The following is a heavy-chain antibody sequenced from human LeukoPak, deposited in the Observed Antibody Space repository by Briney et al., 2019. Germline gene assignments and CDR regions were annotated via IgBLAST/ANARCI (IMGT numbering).Heavy chain of an antibody. CDR2: ISGSSSTI. Sequence: GGSLRLSCAASGFTFSRYSMNWVRQAPGKGLEWVSYISGSSSTIYYADSVKGRFTISRDNAENSLYLQMNSLRDEGTAVYYCARGAGRGGYYFDYWGQGTLVSVSS. D-gene: IGHD6-13*01. V-gene: IGHV3-48*02. CDR3: ARGAGRGGYYFDY. CDR1: GFTFSRYS. J-gene: IGHJ4*02.